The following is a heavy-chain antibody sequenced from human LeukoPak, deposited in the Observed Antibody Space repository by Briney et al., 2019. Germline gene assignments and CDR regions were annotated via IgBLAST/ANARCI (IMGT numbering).Heavy chain of an antibody. CDR3: ARRSWYVDY. Sequence: PSETLSLTCTVSGGSMSTYYWSWIRQPPGKGLEWIGYIYDSLSTDYNPSLKSRVTISVGMSKNQFSLKLTSVTAADTAVYYCARRSWYVDYWGQGTLVTVSS. V-gene: IGHV4-59*01. CDR1: GGSMSTYY. J-gene: IGHJ4*02. D-gene: IGHD6-13*01. CDR2: IYDSLST.